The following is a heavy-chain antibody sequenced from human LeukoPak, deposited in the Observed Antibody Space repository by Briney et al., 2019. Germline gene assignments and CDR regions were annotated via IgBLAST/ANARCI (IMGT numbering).Heavy chain of an antibody. Sequence: SGGSLRLSCAASGFTLSSYAMSWVRQAPGKGLEWVSAISGSGGSTYYADYVKGRFTISRDNSKNTLYIQMNSLRPEDTAVYYCARSKVVVAAVDYWGQGTLVTVSS. J-gene: IGHJ4*02. D-gene: IGHD2-15*01. CDR3: ARSKVVVAAVDY. CDR1: GFTLSSYA. CDR2: ISGSGGST. V-gene: IGHV3-23*01.